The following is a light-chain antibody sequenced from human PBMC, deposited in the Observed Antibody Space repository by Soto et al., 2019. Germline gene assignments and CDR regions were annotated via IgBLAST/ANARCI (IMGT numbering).Light chain of an antibody. Sequence: QLVLTQSPSASASLGASVKLTCTLSSGHSTYAIAWHQQQPEKGPRYLMKLNSDGSHSKGDGIPDRFSGSSSGAERYLTISSLQSEDAADYYCQTWGTGIQVIFGGGTKLTVL. V-gene: IGLV4-69*01. CDR1: SGHSTYA. CDR2: LNSDGSH. J-gene: IGLJ2*01. CDR3: QTWGTGIQVI.